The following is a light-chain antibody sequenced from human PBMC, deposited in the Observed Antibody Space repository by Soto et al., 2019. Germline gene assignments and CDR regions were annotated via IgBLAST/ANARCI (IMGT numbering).Light chain of an antibody. CDR2: DVS. V-gene: IGLV2-11*01. Sequence: SVLTQPRSVSGSPGQSVTLSCTGTSSDVGGYNYVSWYQQHPGNAPKLMIYDVSKRPSGVPDRFSGSKSGNTASLTISGLQAEDEADYYCCSYAGSYTYVFGTGTKVTVL. CDR3: CSYAGSYTYV. J-gene: IGLJ1*01. CDR1: SSDVGGYNY.